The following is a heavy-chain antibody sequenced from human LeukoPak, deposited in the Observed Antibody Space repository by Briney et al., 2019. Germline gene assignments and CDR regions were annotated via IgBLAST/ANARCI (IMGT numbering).Heavy chain of an antibody. CDR2: INPNSGGT. V-gene: IGHV1-2*02. CDR1: GYTFTGYY. J-gene: IGHJ3*02. Sequence: ASVKVSCKASGYTFTGYYMHWVRQAPGQGLEWMGWINPNSGGTNYAQKFQGRVTMTRDTSISTAYMELSRLRSDDTAVYYCARALWGVRGVMYAFDIWGQGTMVTVSS. CDR3: ARALWGVRGVMYAFDI. D-gene: IGHD3-10*01.